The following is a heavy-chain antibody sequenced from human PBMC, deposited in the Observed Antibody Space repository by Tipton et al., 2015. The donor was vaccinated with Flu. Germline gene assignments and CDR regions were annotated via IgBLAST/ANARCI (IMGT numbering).Heavy chain of an antibody. CDR2: IHRSGST. Sequence: SGDSIRNDYFWGWIRQPPGKGLEWIATIHRSGSTKYNPSLKSRVTISVDTSKNQFSLKVTSLTAADTAVYYCARGCDYANAYLDYWGQGTLVTVSS. V-gene: IGHV4-38-2*02. D-gene: IGHD4-17*01. CDR3: ARGCDYANAYLDY. J-gene: IGHJ4*02. CDR1: GDSIRNDYF.